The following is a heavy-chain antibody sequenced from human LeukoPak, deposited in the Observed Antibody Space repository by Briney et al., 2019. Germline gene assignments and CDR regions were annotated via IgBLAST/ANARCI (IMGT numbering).Heavy chain of an antibody. J-gene: IGHJ3*02. CDR2: INPNSGGT. CDR1: GYTFTGYY. Sequence: ASVKVSCKASGYTFTGYYMHWVRQAPGQGLEWMGWINPNSGGTNYAQKFQGRVTMTRDTSISTAYMELSRLRSDDTAVYYCARDLKIVGATDAFDIWGQGTMVTVSP. V-gene: IGHV1-2*02. D-gene: IGHD1-26*01. CDR3: ARDLKIVGATDAFDI.